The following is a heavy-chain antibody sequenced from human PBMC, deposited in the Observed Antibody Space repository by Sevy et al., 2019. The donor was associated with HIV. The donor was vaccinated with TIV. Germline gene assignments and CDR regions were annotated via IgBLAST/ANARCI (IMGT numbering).Heavy chain of an antibody. CDR1: GYTFTSYG. V-gene: IGHV1-18*01. J-gene: IGHJ4*02. CDR3: ARDTTGYSSSWSDY. CDR2: ISAYNGNT. Sequence: ASVKVSCKASGYTFTSYGISWVRQAPGQGLEWMGWISAYNGNTNYAQKLQGRVTMTTDTSTSTAYMELRSLGSDDTAVYYCARDTTGYSSSWSDYWGQGTLVTVSS. D-gene: IGHD6-13*01.